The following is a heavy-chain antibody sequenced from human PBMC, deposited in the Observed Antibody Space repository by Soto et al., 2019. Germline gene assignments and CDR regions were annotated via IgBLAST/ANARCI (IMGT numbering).Heavy chain of an antibody. Sequence: GGSLRLSCAASGFTFSNAWMSWVRQAPGKGLEWVGRIKSKTDGGTTDYAAPVKGRFTISRDDSKNTLYLQMNSLKTEDTAVYYCTTERHYDIWTDRANDAFDIWGQGTMVTVSS. CDR2: IKSKTDGGTT. CDR1: GFTFSNAW. CDR3: TTERHYDIWTDRANDAFDI. J-gene: IGHJ3*02. V-gene: IGHV3-15*01. D-gene: IGHD3-9*01.